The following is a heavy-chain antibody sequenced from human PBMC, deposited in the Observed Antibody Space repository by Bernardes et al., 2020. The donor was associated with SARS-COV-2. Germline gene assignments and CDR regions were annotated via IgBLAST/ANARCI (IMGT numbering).Heavy chain of an antibody. J-gene: IGHJ5*02. CDR1: GFTFSSYC. V-gene: IGHV3-74*01. CDR3: ARGAPRMNWFDP. CDR2: VNTDGTST. Sequence: GGSLRLSCAASGFTFSSYCMHWVRQAPGKGLVWVSRVNTDGTSTTFADSVKGRFTISRDNAENTLYLQMNSLTAEDTAVYYCARGAPRMNWFDPWVQGTLGTVSS.